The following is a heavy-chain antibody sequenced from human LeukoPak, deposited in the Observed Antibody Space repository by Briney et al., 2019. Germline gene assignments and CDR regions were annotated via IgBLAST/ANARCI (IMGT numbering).Heavy chain of an antibody. J-gene: IGHJ4*02. D-gene: IGHD1/OR15-1a*01. CDR1: GFTFSGSW. Sequence: TGGSLRLSCAASGFTFSGSWMTWVRQAPGKGLEWVAHIKEDGSDKYYVDSVTGRFIISRDNTKNSLYLQMSSLRAEDTAVYYCATWNSDWEFAYWGQGTLVSVSS. CDR3: ATWNSDWEFAY. V-gene: IGHV3-7*05. CDR2: IKEDGSDK.